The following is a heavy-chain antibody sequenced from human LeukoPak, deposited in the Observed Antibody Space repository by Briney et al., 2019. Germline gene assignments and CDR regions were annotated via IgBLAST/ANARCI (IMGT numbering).Heavy chain of an antibody. D-gene: IGHD2-21*01. V-gene: IGHV3-23*01. J-gene: IGHJ3*02. Sequence: GGSLRLSCAASGFTLSNYGFSHYGMGWVRQTPGKGLDWVSSVSGGGDRTYYADSVKGRFTISRDNSKNTLSLQMNSLRAEDTAVYYCAKFRGDSWGAFEIWGQGTVVTVSA. CDR2: VSGGGDRT. CDR1: GFTLSNYG. CDR3: AKFRGDSWGAFEI.